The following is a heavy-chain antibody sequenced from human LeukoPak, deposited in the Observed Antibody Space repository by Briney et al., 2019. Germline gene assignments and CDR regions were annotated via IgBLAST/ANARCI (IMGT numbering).Heavy chain of an antibody. D-gene: IGHD4-17*01. CDR2: IYYSGST. J-gene: IGHJ4*02. CDR3: ARDGTVTNGPFDY. Sequence: SETLSLTCTVSGGSISSYYWSWIRQPPGKGLEWIGNIYYSGSTNYNPSLKSRVTISVDTSKNQFSLKLSSVTAADTAVYYCARDGTVTNGPFDYWGQGTLDTVSS. CDR1: GGSISSYY. V-gene: IGHV4-59*01.